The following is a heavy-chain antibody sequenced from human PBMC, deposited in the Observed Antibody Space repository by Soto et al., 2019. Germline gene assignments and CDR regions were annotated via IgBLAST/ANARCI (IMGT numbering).Heavy chain of an antibody. J-gene: IGHJ4*02. CDR3: ARGGLAAPPGILAF. V-gene: IGHV1-18*01. Sequence: ASVKLSCKASGYTFTSYAISWVRPAPGQGLEWMGWINVYNGNTKYAQRFQGRVTMTADTSTSTVYMELRSLTSDDTARYYCARGGLAAPPGILAFWGKGPLVTVSS. CDR2: INVYNGNT. CDR1: GYTFTSYA. D-gene: IGHD3-16*01.